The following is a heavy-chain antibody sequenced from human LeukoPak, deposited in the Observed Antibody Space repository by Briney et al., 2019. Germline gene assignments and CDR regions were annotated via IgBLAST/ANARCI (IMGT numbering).Heavy chain of an antibody. J-gene: IGHJ4*02. CDR3: ARGAYYYGSGSYPY. V-gene: IGHV1-46*01. Sequence: ASVKVSCKASGYTFTSYYMHWVRQAPGQGLEWMGIINPSGGSTSYAQKFQGRVTMTRDTSISTAYLELSRLRSDDTAVYYCARGAYYYGSGSYPYWGQGTLVTVSS. CDR2: INPSGGST. CDR1: GYTFTSYY. D-gene: IGHD3-10*01.